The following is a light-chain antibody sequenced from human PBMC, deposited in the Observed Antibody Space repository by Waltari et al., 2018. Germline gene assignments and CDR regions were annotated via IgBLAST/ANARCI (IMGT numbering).Light chain of an antibody. CDR1: QSISRS. V-gene: IGKV1-39*01. CDR3: QQSNSIPRT. Sequence: DIQMNQSPSSLSASVGVRDTLTCRASQSISRSLNWYQLKPGKAPNLLIHGASSLHSGVPSRFSGSGSGTDFTLTISSLQPEDFATYYCQQSNSIPRTFGQGTKVEIK. CDR2: GAS. J-gene: IGKJ1*01.